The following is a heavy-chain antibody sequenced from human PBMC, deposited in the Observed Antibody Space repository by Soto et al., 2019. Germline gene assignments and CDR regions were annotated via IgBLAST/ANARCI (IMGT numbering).Heavy chain of an antibody. CDR2: TYYRSKWSN. V-gene: IGHV6-1*01. Sequence: PSPTLSLTCAISGDSVSSNCVAWNWIRQSPSRGLEWLGRTYYRSKWSNDYAVSVESRITINPDTSKNQFSLQLDSVTPEDTAVYYCARDSPGYGDYVLFDYWGQGTRVTVSS. J-gene: IGHJ4*01. CDR3: ARDSPGYGDYVLFDY. D-gene: IGHD4-17*01. CDR1: GDSVSSNCVA.